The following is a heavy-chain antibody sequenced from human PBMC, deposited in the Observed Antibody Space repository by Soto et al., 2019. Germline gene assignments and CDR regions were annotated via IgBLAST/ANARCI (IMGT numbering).Heavy chain of an antibody. J-gene: IGHJ4*02. CDR2: IIPIFGTA. CDR1: GGTFSSYA. CDR3: ARASSSWFPPTYYFDY. V-gene: IGHV1-69*01. D-gene: IGHD6-13*01. Sequence: QVQLVQSGAEVKKPGSSVKVSCKASGGTFSSYAISWVRQAPGQGLEWMGGIIPIFGTANYAQKFQGRVTITADESTSTAYMELSSLRSEDTDVYYCARASSSWFPPTYYFDYWGQGTLVTVSS.